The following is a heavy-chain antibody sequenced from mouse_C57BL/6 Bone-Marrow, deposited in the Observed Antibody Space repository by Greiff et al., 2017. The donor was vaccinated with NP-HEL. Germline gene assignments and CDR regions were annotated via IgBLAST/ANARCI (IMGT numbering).Heavy chain of an antibody. CDR1: GYTFTSYW. V-gene: IGHV1-50*01. J-gene: IGHJ3*01. Sequence: QVQLQQSGAELVKPGASVKLSCKASGYTFTSYWMQWVKQRPGQGLEWIGEIDPSDSYTNYNQKFKGKATLTVDTSSSTAYMQLSSLTSEDSAVYYCARRRLYDYDAWFAYWGQGTLVTVSA. D-gene: IGHD2-4*01. CDR2: IDPSDSYT. CDR3: ARRRLYDYDAWFAY.